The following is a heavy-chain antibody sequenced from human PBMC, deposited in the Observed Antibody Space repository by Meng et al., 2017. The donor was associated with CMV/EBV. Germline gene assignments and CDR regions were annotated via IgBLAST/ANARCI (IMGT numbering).Heavy chain of an antibody. CDR3: RLGHYSQD. CDR1: GLPISNYW. Sequence: DLGGAGGGLVQPGGSLRLSCAASGLPISNYWMSWVRQAPGKGLEWVANIKNDGSERYYVDSVKGRFSISRDNADNSLYLQMNNLRAEDTAVYYCRLGHYSQDWGQGTLVTVSS. CDR2: IKNDGSER. V-gene: IGHV3-7*02. J-gene: IGHJ4*02. D-gene: IGHD4-17*01.